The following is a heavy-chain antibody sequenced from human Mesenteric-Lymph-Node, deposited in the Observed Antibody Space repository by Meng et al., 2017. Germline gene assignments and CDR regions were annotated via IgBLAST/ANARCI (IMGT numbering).Heavy chain of an antibody. J-gene: IGHJ6*02. CDR1: GFTFSSYE. V-gene: IGHV3-48*03. Sequence: GESLKISCAASGFTFSSYEMNWVRQAPGKGLEWVSYISSSGSTIYYADSVKGRFTISRDNAKNSLYLQMNSLRDEDTAMYYCARDGQQQMPYGFDVWGQGTTVTVSS. D-gene: IGHD6-13*01. CDR2: ISSSGSTI. CDR3: ARDGQQQMPYGFDV.